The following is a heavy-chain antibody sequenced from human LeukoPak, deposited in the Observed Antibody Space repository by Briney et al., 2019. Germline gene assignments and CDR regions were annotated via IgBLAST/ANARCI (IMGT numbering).Heavy chain of an antibody. J-gene: IGHJ3*02. Sequence: GGSLRLSCAASGFTFSSYAMHWVRQAPGKGLEWVAVISYDEINKCYADSVKGRFTISRDNSKNTLYMQMNSLRAEDTAVYYCARDQALYGNGAFNIWGQGTLATVSS. CDR3: ARDQALYGNGAFNI. V-gene: IGHV3-30-3*01. CDR2: ISYDEINK. D-gene: IGHD2-8*01. CDR1: GFTFSSYA.